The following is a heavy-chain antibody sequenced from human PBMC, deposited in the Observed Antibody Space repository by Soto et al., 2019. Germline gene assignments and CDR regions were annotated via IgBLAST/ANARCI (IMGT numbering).Heavy chain of an antibody. D-gene: IGHD5-18*01. CDR3: ARGYSYGYRIDY. CDR1: GFTFSSNA. CDR2: ISGSGSST. V-gene: IGHV3-23*01. Sequence: GGSLRLSCAASGFTFSSNAMSWVRQTPGKGLEWVSTISGSGSSTYYADSVKGRFTISRDNSKNTLYLQMNSLRAEDTALYYCARGYSYGYRIDYWGQGTLVTVSS. J-gene: IGHJ4*02.